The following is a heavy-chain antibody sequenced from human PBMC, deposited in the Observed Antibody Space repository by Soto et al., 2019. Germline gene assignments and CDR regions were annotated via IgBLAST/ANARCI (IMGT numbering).Heavy chain of an antibody. Sequence: VQLLESGGGLVQPGGSLRLSCAASGFTFSSYGMSWVRQAPGKGLEWVSTISSSGGSTYYADSVKGRFIISRDNSKNTSFLQMNSLRVEDTALYYCAKSRPGTNVAYDYWGQGTLVRVSS. CDR2: ISSSGGST. CDR1: GFTFSSYG. J-gene: IGHJ4*02. CDR3: AKSRPGTNVAYDY. D-gene: IGHD1-1*01. V-gene: IGHV3-23*01.